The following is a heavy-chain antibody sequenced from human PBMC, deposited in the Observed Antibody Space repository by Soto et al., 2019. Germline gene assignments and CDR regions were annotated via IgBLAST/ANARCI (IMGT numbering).Heavy chain of an antibody. CDR3: AKSAGAYRHQYTGMDV. CDR1: ASTVSNYG. J-gene: IGHJ6*02. V-gene: IGHV3-30*18. CDR2: ISYDGSEE. Sequence: QVQLLESGGGVVHPGKSLRLSCVGYASTVSNYGVHWVRQAPGKGLEWVALISYDGSEEDYADSVKGRFTLSRDDSKNSVYLEMNGLRPEDTAVYYCAKSAGAYRHQYTGMDVWGQGTTVTVSS. D-gene: IGHD3-16*02.